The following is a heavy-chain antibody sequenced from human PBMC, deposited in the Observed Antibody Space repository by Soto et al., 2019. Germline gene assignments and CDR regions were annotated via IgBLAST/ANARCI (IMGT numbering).Heavy chain of an antibody. CDR1: GYTFTVYY. Sequence: ASVKVSCKASGYTFTVYYMHWVLQAPVQGLEWMGCINPNSGGTNYAQKFQGRVTMTRDPSISTAYMELSRLRSDDTAVYYCAKVPRVAAPYLFCMDVWGQGTTVTVSS. CDR2: INPNSGGT. D-gene: IGHD2-15*01. J-gene: IGHJ6*02. V-gene: IGHV1-2*02. CDR3: AKVPRVAAPYLFCMDV.